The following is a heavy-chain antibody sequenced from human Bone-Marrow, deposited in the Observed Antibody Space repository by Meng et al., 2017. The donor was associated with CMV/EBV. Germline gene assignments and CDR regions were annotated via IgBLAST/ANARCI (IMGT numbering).Heavy chain of an antibody. CDR2: TYYRSKWYN. J-gene: IGHJ6*01. CDR1: GDSVSSNSTA. V-gene: IGHV6-1*01. CDR3: ARDLGLRFLEWLSDYYYGMDV. Sequence: SETLSLTCAISGDSVSSNSTAWNWIRQSPSRGLEWLGRTYYRSKWYNDYAVSVKSRITINPDTSKNQFSLQLNSVTPEDTAVYYCARDLGLRFLEWLSDYYYGMDVWGQGTTVNVSS. D-gene: IGHD3-3*01.